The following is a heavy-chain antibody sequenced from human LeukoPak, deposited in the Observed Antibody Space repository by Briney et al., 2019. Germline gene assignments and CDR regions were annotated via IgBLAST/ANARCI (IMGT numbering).Heavy chain of an antibody. CDR1: GFTFSSYS. CDR3: ARGPLNPKAAAGTISSY. Sequence: GGSLRLSCAASGFTFSSYSMNWVRQAPGKGLEWVSSISSSSSYIYYADSVKGRFTISRDNAKNSLYPQMNSLRAEDTAVYYCARGPLNPKAAAGTISSYWGQGTLVTVSS. D-gene: IGHD6-13*01. CDR2: ISSSSSYI. J-gene: IGHJ4*02. V-gene: IGHV3-21*01.